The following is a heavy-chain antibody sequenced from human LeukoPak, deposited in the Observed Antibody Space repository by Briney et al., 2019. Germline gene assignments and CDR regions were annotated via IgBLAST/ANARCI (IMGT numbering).Heavy chain of an antibody. CDR2: INPNSGGT. V-gene: IGHV1-2*06. J-gene: IGHJ4*02. CDR1: GYTFTGYY. D-gene: IGHD3-22*01. CDR3: ARDVYDSSGYYWGVGFDY. Sequence: ASVKVSCKASGYTFTGYYMHWVRQAPGRGLEWMGRINPNSGGTNYAQKFQGRVTMTRDTSISTAYMELSRLRSDDTAVYYCARDVYDSSGYYWGVGFDYWGQGTLVTVSS.